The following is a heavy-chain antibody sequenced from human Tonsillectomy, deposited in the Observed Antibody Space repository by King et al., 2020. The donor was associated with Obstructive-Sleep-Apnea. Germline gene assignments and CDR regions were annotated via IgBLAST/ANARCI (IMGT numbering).Heavy chain of an antibody. V-gene: IGHV3-30-3*01. CDR3: ARITTAVTTEPFDI. D-gene: IGHD4-17*01. CDR2: ISNDGINQ. J-gene: IGHJ3*02. CDR1: GFTFSSDA. Sequence: VQLVESGGGVVQPGRSLRLSCAASGFTFSSDAMHWVRQAPGKGLEWVAVISNDGINQYNADSLKGRFTISRDNSKTTLYLQMNSLRSEDTAVYYCARITTAVTTEPFDIRGQGTMVIVSP.